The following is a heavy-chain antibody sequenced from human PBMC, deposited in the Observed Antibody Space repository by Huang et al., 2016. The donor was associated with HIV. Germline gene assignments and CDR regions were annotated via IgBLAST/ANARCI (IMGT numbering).Heavy chain of an antibody. J-gene: IGHJ4*02. CDR1: GIPVCEDY. V-gene: IGHV3-53*01. CDR3: ASQVTAILVFDH. CDR2: LYTGRNT. Sequence: EVQLVESGGGLVQPGESLRLTCEASGIPVCEDYLSWVRKAPGKGREVVSDLYTGRNTYYSESVKGRFTISRDNSKNTLYLQMNSLRAEDTAIYYCASQVTAILVFDHWGRGAQVTVSS. D-gene: IGHD2-21*02.